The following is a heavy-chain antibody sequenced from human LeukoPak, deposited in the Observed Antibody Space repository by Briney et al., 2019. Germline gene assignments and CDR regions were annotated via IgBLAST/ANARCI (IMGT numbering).Heavy chain of an antibody. Sequence: ASVKVSCKASGYTLTGYYMHWVRQAPGQGLEWMGWINPNSGGTNYAQKFQGRVTMTRDTSISTAYMELSRLRSDDTAVYYCARDLSGIKGYFDYWGQGTLVTVSS. D-gene: IGHD1-26*01. CDR2: INPNSGGT. CDR1: GYTLTGYY. CDR3: ARDLSGIKGYFDY. V-gene: IGHV1-2*02. J-gene: IGHJ4*02.